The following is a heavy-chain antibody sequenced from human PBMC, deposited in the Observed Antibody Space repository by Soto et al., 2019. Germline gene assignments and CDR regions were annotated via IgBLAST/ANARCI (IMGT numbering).Heavy chain of an antibody. Sequence: LRLSCTASKFTFSSYWMNWVRQAPGKGLEWVANIKEDGGEKYYVDSVKGRFTISRDNAKNSVFLQMNSLRADDTAVYYCAASSGWLFDYWGQGTLVTVSS. CDR2: IKEDGGEK. V-gene: IGHV3-7*03. J-gene: IGHJ4*02. CDR1: KFTFSSYW. CDR3: AASSGWLFDY. D-gene: IGHD6-19*01.